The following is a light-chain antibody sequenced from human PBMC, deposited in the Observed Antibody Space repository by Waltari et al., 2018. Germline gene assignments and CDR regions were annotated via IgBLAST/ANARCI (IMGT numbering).Light chain of an antibody. V-gene: IGLV3-21*02. CDR2: EDS. CDR3: QEWDSNRHHVV. CDR1: NIESKS. Sequence: SYVLTQLSSVSVAPGQTARHTCDGNNIESKSVIWFQQKPGMTPVLVVYEDSDRPSGVPERVAKYNYGNKATLTISRVEGGDEADYHCQEWDSNRHHVVVGRGTRLTVL. J-gene: IGLJ2*01.